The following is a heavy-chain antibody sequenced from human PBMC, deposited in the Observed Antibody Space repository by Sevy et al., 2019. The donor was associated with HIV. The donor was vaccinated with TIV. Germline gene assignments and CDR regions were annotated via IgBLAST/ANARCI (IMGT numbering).Heavy chain of an antibody. V-gene: IGHV4-4*07. CDR1: GDSISSYH. Sequence: SETLSLTCTVSGDSISSYHWSWIRQPAGKGLEWIGRIYTSGRTNYNPSLKSRVTMSVDTSKNQFSLKLRSVTAADTAVYFCTRGEVQLWPSGFDYWGQGTLVTVSS. D-gene: IGHD1-1*01. CDR3: TRGEVQLWPSGFDY. CDR2: IYTSGRT. J-gene: IGHJ4*02.